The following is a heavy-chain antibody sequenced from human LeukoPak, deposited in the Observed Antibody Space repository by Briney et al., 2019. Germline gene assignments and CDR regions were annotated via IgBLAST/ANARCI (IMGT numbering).Heavy chain of an antibody. J-gene: IGHJ3*02. CDR2: ISDTSGST. Sequence: GGSLRLSCAASGFTFSGYAMSWVRLAPGKGLEWVSTISDTSGSTHYADSVKGRFTISRDNAKTSLYLQMTSLRAEDAAVYYCARRYHFDSSGLHWRSPFDIWGQGTMVAVSS. CDR1: GFTFSGYA. CDR3: ARRYHFDSSGLHWRSPFDI. V-gene: IGHV3-23*01. D-gene: IGHD3-22*01.